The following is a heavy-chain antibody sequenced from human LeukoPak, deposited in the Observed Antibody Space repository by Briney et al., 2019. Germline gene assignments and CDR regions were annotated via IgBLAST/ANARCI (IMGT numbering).Heavy chain of an antibody. Sequence: SETLSLTCTVSGGSISSGDYYWSWIRQPPGKGLEWIGYIYYSGSTYYNPSLKSRVTISEDTSKNQFSLKLSSVTAADTAVYYCARGVTMVRGVIWYFDYWGQGTLVTVSS. J-gene: IGHJ4*02. V-gene: IGHV4-30-4*01. CDR3: ARGVTMVRGVIWYFDY. CDR1: GGSISSGDYY. CDR2: IYYSGST. D-gene: IGHD3-10*01.